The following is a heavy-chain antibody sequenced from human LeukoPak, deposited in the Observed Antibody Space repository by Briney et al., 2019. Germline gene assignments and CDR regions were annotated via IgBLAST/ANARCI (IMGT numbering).Heavy chain of an antibody. CDR1: GGSISSSNW. CDR2: IYYSGST. Sequence: SETLSLTCAVSGGSISSSNWWSWIRQPPGKGLEWIGYIYYSGSTNYNPSLKSRVTISVDTSKNQFSLKLSSVTAADTAVYYCARVGELFLRLGLQSYYYYYMDVWGKGTTVTVS. J-gene: IGHJ6*03. CDR3: ARVGELFLRLGLQSYYYYYMDV. V-gene: IGHV4-61*01. D-gene: IGHD1-7*01.